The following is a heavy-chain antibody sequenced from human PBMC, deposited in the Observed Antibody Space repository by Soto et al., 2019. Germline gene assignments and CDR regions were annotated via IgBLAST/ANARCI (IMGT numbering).Heavy chain of an antibody. J-gene: IGHJ4*02. Sequence: KTSETLSLTCAVSGDSIISGGYYWSWIRQPPGKGLEWVGYMFHNGFTSYTPPLQSRATISLDRSRNQFSLKLFPVTAADTAVYYCARLDGYNSFDYWGQGTLVTVSS. CDR2: MFHNGFT. D-gene: IGHD5-12*01. CDR3: ARLDGYNSFDY. V-gene: IGHV4-30-2*01. CDR1: GDSIISGGYY.